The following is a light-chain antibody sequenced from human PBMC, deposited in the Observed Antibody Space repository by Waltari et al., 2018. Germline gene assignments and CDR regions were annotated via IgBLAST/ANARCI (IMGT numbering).Light chain of an antibody. J-gene: IGKJ1*01. CDR3: QQYDTVPRP. CDR2: GAF. CDR1: QSVNSNY. V-gene: IGKV3-20*01. Sequence: EVVLTQSPGSLSLSPGERATLSCRASQSVNSNYIAWYQQKPGHAPRVVIYGAFTRAPGMPGRFSASGSGTDFTLTLNRLGPEDFAVYFCQQYDTVPRPFGQGTTVEI.